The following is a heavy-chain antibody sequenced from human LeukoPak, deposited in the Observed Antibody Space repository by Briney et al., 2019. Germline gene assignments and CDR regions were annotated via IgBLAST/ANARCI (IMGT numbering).Heavy chain of an antibody. CDR3: AREGYCSGGSCYVDY. CDR2: IYTSGST. D-gene: IGHD2-15*01. V-gene: IGHV4-4*07. Sequence: PSETLSLTCTVPGGSISSYYWSWIRQPAGKGLEWIGRIYTSGSTNYNPSFKSRVTMSVDTSKNQFSLKLSSVTAADTAVYYCAREGYCSGGSCYVDYWGQGTLVTVSS. CDR1: GGSISSYY. J-gene: IGHJ4*02.